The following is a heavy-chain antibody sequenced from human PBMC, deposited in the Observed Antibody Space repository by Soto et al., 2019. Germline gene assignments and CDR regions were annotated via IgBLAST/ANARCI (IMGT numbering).Heavy chain of an antibody. D-gene: IGHD3-16*01. V-gene: IGHV3-72*01. CDR2: TKNKANSYTT. CDR1: GFTFSDRY. J-gene: IGHJ4*02. Sequence: VGSLRLSCAASGFTFSDRYMDWVRQAPGKGLEWVGRTKNKANSYTTEYAASVKGRFTISRDYSRDSVYLQMNSLKTDDTAVYYCTIEGAYPGPDFDYWGQGTLVTVSS. CDR3: TIEGAYPGPDFDY.